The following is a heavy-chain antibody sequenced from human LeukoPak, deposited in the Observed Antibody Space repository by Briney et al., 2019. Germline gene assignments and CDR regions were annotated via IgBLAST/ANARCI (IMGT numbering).Heavy chain of an antibody. CDR1: GFTVSSNY. CDR3: AKDHGVYCDILTGPLDY. CDR2: ISWNSGSI. Sequence: GGSLRLSCAASGFTVSSNYMSWVRQAPGKGLEWVSGISWNSGSIGYADSVKGRFTISRDNAKNSLYLQMNSLRAEDTALYYCAKDHGVYCDILTGPLDYWGQGTLVTVSS. J-gene: IGHJ4*02. V-gene: IGHV3-9*01. D-gene: IGHD3-9*01.